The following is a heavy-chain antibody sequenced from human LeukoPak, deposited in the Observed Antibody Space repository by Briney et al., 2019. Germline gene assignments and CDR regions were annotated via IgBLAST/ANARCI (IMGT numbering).Heavy chain of an antibody. Sequence: PGGSLRLSCAASGFTFSSYGMHWVRQAPGKGLEWVAFIRYDGSNKYYADSVKGRFTISRDNSKNTLYLQMNSLRAEDTAVYYCAKDLGIWFVVPADYWGQGTLVTVSS. CDR2: IRYDGSNK. J-gene: IGHJ4*02. V-gene: IGHV3-30*02. CDR1: GFTFSSYG. CDR3: AKDLGIWFVVPADY. D-gene: IGHD2-2*01.